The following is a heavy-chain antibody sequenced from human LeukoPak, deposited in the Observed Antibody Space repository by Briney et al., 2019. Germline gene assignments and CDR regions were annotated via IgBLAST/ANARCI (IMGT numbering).Heavy chain of an antibody. Sequence: GGSLSLSCAASGFTFSNYGLTWVRQAPGKGLEWVSVINYRSGDITYYADSVKGRFTISRDNSKNTVYLEMNNLRVEDTAVYYCAPRGIAAYWGQGTLVTVSS. CDR2: INYRSGDIT. D-gene: IGHD6-25*01. CDR1: GFTFSNYG. J-gene: IGHJ4*02. V-gene: IGHV3-23*01. CDR3: APRGIAAY.